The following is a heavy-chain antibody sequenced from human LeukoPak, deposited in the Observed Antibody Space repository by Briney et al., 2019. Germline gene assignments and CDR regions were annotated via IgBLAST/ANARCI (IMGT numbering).Heavy chain of an antibody. CDR1: GYTLTELS. J-gene: IGHJ4*02. V-gene: IGHV1-24*01. D-gene: IGHD1-26*01. CDR2: FNPEDGET. CDR3: AAPSGSYSNYFDY. Sequence: ASVKVSCKVSGYTLTELSMHWVRQAPGKGLEWMGGFNPEDGETIYAQEFQGRVTMTEDTSTDTAYMELSSLRSEDTAVYYCAAPSGSYSNYFDYWGQGTLVTVSS.